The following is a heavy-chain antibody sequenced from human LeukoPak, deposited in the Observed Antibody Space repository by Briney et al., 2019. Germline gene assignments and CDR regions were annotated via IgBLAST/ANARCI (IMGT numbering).Heavy chain of an antibody. CDR3: AKDFFGDGYNPGY. CDR2: IWYDGSNK. V-gene: IGHV3-33*06. J-gene: IGHJ4*02. D-gene: IGHD5-24*01. Sequence: VIWYDGSNKYYADSVKGRFTISRDNSKNTLYLQMNSLRAEDTAVYYCAKDFFGDGYNPGYWGQGTLVTVSS.